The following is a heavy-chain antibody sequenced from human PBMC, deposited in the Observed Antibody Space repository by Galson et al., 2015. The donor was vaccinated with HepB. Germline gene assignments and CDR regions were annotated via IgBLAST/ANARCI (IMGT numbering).Heavy chain of an antibody. D-gene: IGHD5-18*01. CDR2: INGDGSST. CDR1: GFTFSNSW. V-gene: IGHV3-74*01. J-gene: IGHJ4*02. CDR3: ARAIGYSYGYAY. Sequence: SLRLSCAASGFTFSNSWMHWVRQAPGKGLVWVPRINGDGSSTDYVASVKGRFTISRDYAKNTLYLQMNSLRAEDTAVYYCARAIGYSYGYAYWGQGTLVTVSS.